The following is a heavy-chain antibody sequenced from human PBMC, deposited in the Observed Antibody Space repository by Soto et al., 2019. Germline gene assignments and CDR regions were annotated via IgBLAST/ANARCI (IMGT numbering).Heavy chain of an antibody. D-gene: IGHD3-22*01. CDR3: ARRTVGVVVITADDAFDI. V-gene: IGHV1-69*13. CDR2: IIPIFGTA. CDR1: GGTFSSYA. J-gene: IGHJ3*02. Sequence: SVKVSCKASGGTFSSYAISWVRQAPGQGLEWMGGIIPIFGTANYAQKFQGRVTITADESTSTAYMELSSLRSEDTAVYYCARRTVGVVVITADDAFDIWGQGTMVTVSS.